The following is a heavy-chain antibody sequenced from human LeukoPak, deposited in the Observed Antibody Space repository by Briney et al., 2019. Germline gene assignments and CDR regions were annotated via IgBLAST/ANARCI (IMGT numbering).Heavy chain of an antibody. CDR3: ARINYYDSSGYQH. CDR2: INHSGST. J-gene: IGHJ1*01. V-gene: IGHV4-34*01. D-gene: IGHD3-22*01. Sequence: SETLSLTCAVYGGSFSGYYWSWIRQPPGKGLERIGEINHSGSTNYNPSLKSRVTISVDTSKNQFSLKLSSVTAADTAVYYCARINYYDSSGYQHWGQGTLVTVSS. CDR1: GGSFSGYY.